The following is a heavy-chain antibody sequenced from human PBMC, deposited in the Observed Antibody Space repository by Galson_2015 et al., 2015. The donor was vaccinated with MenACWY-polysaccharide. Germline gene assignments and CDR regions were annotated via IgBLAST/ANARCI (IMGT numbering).Heavy chain of an antibody. Sequence: SLRLSCAASGLRFNTDAMSWVRQAPGKGLEWVSTISGSGDFTFYADSVKGRFTISRDNSKNTVYVQMSSLRVEDTALYYCAKFCDTYDNEGNKYDGVDVCGRGTTVTVS. CDR3: AKFCDTYDNEGNKYDGVDV. D-gene: IGHD5-18*01. CDR1: GLRFNTDA. CDR2: ISGSGDFT. V-gene: IGHV3-23*01. J-gene: IGHJ6*02.